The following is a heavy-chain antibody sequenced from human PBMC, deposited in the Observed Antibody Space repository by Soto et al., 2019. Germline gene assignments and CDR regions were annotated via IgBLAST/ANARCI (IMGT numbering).Heavy chain of an antibody. CDR1: GYTFTSYA. D-gene: IGHD6-13*01. J-gene: IGHJ6*02. CDR3: ARFHTIAAAGRRYGMDV. CDR2: INAGNGNT. Sequence: ASVKVSCTASGYTFTSYAMHWVRQAPGQRLEWMGWINAGNGNTKYSQKFQGRVTSTRDTSASTAYMELSSLRSEDTAVYYCARFHTIAAAGRRYGMDVWGQGTTVTVSS. V-gene: IGHV1-3*01.